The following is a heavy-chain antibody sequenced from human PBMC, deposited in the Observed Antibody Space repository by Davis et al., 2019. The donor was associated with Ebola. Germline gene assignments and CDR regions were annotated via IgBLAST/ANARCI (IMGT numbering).Heavy chain of an antibody. CDR2: MSGTGASI. CDR3: TTSGIWGHDY. J-gene: IGHJ4*02. CDR1: GITFSDYF. V-gene: IGHV3-11*04. Sequence: PGGSLRLSCEASGITFSDYFMSWIRQAPGKELEWIAYMSGTGASIYYADSVEGRFTISRDNARNSLDLQMNSLRVEVTAVYYCTTSGIWGHDYWGQGTLVTVSS. D-gene: IGHD3-16*01.